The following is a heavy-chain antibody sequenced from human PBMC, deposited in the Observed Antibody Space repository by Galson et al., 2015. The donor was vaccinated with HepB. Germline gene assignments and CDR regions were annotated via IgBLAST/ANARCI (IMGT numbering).Heavy chain of an antibody. CDR2: IYSGGST. D-gene: IGHD2-2*01. J-gene: IGHJ6*02. CDR3: ARGGNSDIVVVPAGLGYYYYGMDV. Sequence: SLRLSCAASGFTVSSNYMSWVRQAPGKGLEWVSVIYSGGSTYYADSVKGRFTISRDNSKNTLYLQMNGLRAEDTAVYYCARGGNSDIVVVPAGLGYYYYGMDVWGQGTTVTVSS. V-gene: IGHV3-66*02. CDR1: GFTVSSNY.